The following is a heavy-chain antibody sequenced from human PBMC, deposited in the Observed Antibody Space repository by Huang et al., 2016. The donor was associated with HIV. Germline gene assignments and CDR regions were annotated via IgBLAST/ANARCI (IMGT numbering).Heavy chain of an antibody. CDR3: ARFRGEY. CDR2: INVGNGNT. Sequence: QVQLVQSGAEVKKPGASVKVSCKASGYTFTSYAMHWVRQAPGQRLEWMGWINVGNGNTEVSRKVKGRVSITRDTPAGTAYMELGTLRSEDTAVYYGARFRGEYWGQGTLVTVSS. J-gene: IGHJ4*02. D-gene: IGHD7-27*01. V-gene: IGHV1-3*01. CDR1: GYTFTSYA.